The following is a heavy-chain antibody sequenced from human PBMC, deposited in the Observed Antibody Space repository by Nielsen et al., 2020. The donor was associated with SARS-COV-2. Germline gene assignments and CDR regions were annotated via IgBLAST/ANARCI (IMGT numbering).Heavy chain of an antibody. J-gene: IGHJ4*02. CDR1: GFTFSSYA. Sequence: GESLKISCAASGFTFSSYAMHWVRQAPGKGLEWVAVISYDGSNKYYADSVKGRFTISRDNSKNTLYLQMNSLRAEDTAVYYCARDLTDSSQFDYWGQGTLVTVSS. CDR3: ARDLTDSSQFDY. V-gene: IGHV3-30-3*01. D-gene: IGHD6-13*01. CDR2: ISYDGSNK.